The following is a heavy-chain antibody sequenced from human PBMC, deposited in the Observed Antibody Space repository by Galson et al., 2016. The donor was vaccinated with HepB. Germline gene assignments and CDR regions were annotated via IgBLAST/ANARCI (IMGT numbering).Heavy chain of an antibody. D-gene: IGHD5-18*01. Sequence: SLRLSCAASGFTFSTYSMNWVRQPPGKGLEWVSSISSSGTYIYYADSLKGRFTISRDNAKNSLYLQMNSLRPEDTAVYYCARDSSPRVQLWPPAYYYYYGMDVWGQGTTVTVSS. CDR2: ISSSGTYI. J-gene: IGHJ6*02. CDR1: GFTFSTYS. CDR3: ARDSSPRVQLWPPAYYYYYGMDV. V-gene: IGHV3-21*01.